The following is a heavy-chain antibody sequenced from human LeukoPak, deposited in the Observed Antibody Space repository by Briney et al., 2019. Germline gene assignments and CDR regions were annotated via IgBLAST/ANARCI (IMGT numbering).Heavy chain of an antibody. CDR2: ISGSGGST. V-gene: IGHV3-23*01. D-gene: IGHD4-17*01. Sequence: GGSLRLSCAASGFTFSSYAMSWVRQAPGKGLEWVSAISGSGGSTYYADSVKGRFTISRDNSKNTLYLQMNSLTAEHTAVYYCAKDRSDYGDYDYYMDVWGKGTTVTVSS. CDR1: GFTFSSYA. J-gene: IGHJ6*03. CDR3: AKDRSDYGDYDYYMDV.